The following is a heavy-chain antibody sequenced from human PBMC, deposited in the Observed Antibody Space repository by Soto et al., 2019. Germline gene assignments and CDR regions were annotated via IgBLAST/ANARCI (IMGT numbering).Heavy chain of an antibody. J-gene: IGHJ4*02. CDR3: ARDNNDFWSLYPLAFDY. CDR2: ISTSGNV. D-gene: IGHD3-3*01. Sequence: SETLSLTSPVSGFSLTKYYWIWLRPPAGKGLEWIGRISTSGNVVSKASLRSRLTMSVDTSKNQFSLRLTSVTAADTAVYYCARDNNDFWSLYPLAFDYWGQGDLVTVS. V-gene: IGHV4-4*07. CDR1: GFSLTKYY.